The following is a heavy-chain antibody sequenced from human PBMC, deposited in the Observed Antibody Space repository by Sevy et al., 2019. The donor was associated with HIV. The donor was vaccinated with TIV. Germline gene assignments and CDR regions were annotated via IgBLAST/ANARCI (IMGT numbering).Heavy chain of an antibody. J-gene: IGHJ4*02. D-gene: IGHD3-22*01. Sequence: GGSLRLSCAASGFTFSSYWMTWVRQAPGKGLEWVANIKQDMSEKYYADSVKGLFTISKDNARNSLYLQMESLRAEDTAVYYCARAQQVTMLVVIGGLYFDFWGQGTLVTVSS. CDR1: GFTFSSYW. CDR2: IKQDMSEK. CDR3: ARAQQVTMLVVIGGLYFDF. V-gene: IGHV3-7*01.